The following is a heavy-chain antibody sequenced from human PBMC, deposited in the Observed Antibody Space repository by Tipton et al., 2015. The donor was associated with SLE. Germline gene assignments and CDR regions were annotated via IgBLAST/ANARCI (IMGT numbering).Heavy chain of an antibody. V-gene: IGHV3-30*02. CDR1: GFTFSNYG. Sequence: GSLRLSCAASGFTFSNYGMHWVRQAPGKGREWVAFLRYHGSDKYYADSVRGRFTISRDTSKNTLYLQMNSLRPEDTAVYYCVREEGYWGQGTLVTVSS. CDR2: LRYHGSDK. CDR3: VREEGY. J-gene: IGHJ4*02.